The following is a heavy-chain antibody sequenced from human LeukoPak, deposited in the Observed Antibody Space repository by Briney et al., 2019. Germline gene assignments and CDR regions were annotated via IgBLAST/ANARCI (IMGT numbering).Heavy chain of an antibody. J-gene: IGHJ4*02. CDR3: ARVGDYGDFVIDN. CDR1: GGTFSSYA. CDR2: IIPIFGTA. V-gene: IGHV1-69*13. D-gene: IGHD4-17*01. Sequence: WASVKVSCKASGGTFSSYAISWVRQAPGQGLEWMGGIIPIFGTANYAQKFQGRVTITADESTSTAYMELSSLRSEDTAVYYCARVGDYGDFVIDNWGQGTLVTVSS.